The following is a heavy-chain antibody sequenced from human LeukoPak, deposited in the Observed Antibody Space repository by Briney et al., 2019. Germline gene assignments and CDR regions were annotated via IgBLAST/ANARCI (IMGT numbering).Heavy chain of an antibody. Sequence: SETLSLTCTVSGGSISSYYWSWIRQPPGKGLEWIGYIYYTGSTGYNPSLKSRVSISVDTSKNQFSLRLSSVTAADTAVYYCVRVNWYYFDYWGQGTLVTVSS. CDR1: GGSISSYY. J-gene: IGHJ4*02. V-gene: IGHV4-59*01. CDR3: VRVNWYYFDY. CDR2: IYYTGST.